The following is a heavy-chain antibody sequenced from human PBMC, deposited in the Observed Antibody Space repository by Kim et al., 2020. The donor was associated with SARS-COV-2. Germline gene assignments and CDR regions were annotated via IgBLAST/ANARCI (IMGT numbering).Heavy chain of an antibody. V-gene: IGHV3-21*01. CDR1: GFTFSSYS. J-gene: IGHJ6*04. Sequence: GGSLRLSCAASGFTFSSYSMNWVRQAPGKGLEWVSSISSSSSYIYYADSVKGRFTISRDNAKNSLYLQMNSLRAEDTAVYYCARDPRELWFGELLYLTWMDVWGKGTTVTVSS. D-gene: IGHD3-10*01. CDR2: ISSSSSYI. CDR3: ARDPRELWFGELLYLTWMDV.